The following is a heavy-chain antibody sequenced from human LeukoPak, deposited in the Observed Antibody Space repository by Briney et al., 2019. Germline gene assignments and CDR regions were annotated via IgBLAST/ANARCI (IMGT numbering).Heavy chain of an antibody. CDR3: ARGINARGWFDP. CDR2: INHSGST. J-gene: IGHJ5*02. V-gene: IGHV4-34*01. CDR1: GGSFSGYY. Sequence: ASEALSLTCAVYGGSFSGYYWSWIRQPPGKGLEWIGEINHSGSTNYNPSLKSRVTISVDTSKNQFSLKLSSVTAADTAVYCCARGINARGWFDPWGQGTLVTVSS.